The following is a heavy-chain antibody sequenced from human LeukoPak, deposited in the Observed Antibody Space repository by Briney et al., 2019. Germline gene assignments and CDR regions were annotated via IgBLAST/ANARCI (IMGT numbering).Heavy chain of an antibody. V-gene: IGHV1-2*02. CDR1: GYTFTGYY. CDR3: ARAPYSSSWYGSYYYYYMDV. CDR2: INPNSGGT. J-gene: IGHJ6*03. D-gene: IGHD6-13*01. Sequence: ASVKVSCKASGYTFTGYYMHWVRQAPGQGLEWMGWINPNSGGTNYAQKFQGRVTMTTDTSTSTAYMELRSLRSDDTAVYYCARAPYSSSWYGSYYYYYMDVWGKGTTVTVSS.